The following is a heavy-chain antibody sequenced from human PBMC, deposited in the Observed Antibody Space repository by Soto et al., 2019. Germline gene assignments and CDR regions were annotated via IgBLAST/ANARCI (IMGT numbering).Heavy chain of an antibody. V-gene: IGHV4-30-4*08. Sequence: PSETLSLTCSVSGAVVTSGENYWSWVRQPPGKGLEWLGYIYDSGVTSYTPALKSRVTLSLDRPNNQVSLKLRSVTAADTAVYFCVRDLAHGYTGNVWGHGXLVTV. J-gene: IGHJ3*01. CDR3: VRDLAHGYTGNV. D-gene: IGHD5-18*01. CDR1: GAVVTSGENY. CDR2: IYDSGVT.